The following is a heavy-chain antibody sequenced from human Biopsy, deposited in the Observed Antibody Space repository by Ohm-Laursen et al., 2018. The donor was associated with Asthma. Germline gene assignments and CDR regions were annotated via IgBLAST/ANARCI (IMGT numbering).Heavy chain of an antibody. D-gene: IGHD3-10*01. J-gene: IGHJ6*02. CDR3: ARDMGAGPNQPPSGSGSSHLYGMDV. V-gene: IGHV3-9*01. CDR1: GFTVSRDH. CDR2: ISWNSGTI. Sequence: SLRLSCSASGFTVSRDHMFWVRQAPGKGLGWVSGISWNSGTIGYADSVKGRFTISRDNAKNSLYLQMNSLGPEDTAVYYCARDMGAGPNQPPSGSGSSHLYGMDVWGQGTTVTVSS.